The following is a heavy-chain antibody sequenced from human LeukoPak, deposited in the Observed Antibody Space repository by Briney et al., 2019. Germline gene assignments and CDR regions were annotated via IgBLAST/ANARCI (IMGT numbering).Heavy chain of an antibody. CDR2: IYTSGST. Sequence: PSETLSLTCTVSGGSISSYYWSWIRQPPGKGLEWIGYIYTSGSTNYNPSLKSRVTISVDTSKNQFSLKLSSVTAADTAVYYCAGADIVVVTATYPNNLFDPWGQGTLVTVSS. CDR3: AGADIVVVTATYPNNLFDP. V-gene: IGHV4-4*09. D-gene: IGHD2-21*02. J-gene: IGHJ5*02. CDR1: GGSISSYY.